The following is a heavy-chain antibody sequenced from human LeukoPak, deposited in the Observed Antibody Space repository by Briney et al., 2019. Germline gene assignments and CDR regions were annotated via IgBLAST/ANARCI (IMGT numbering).Heavy chain of an antibody. D-gene: IGHD3-16*01. V-gene: IGHV4-39*01. Sequence: SETLSLTCTVSGDSISSGSFYWGWIRQPPGKGLEWIGSIYYSGSTYYNPSLKSRVTISVDTSKNQFSLKLSSVTAADTAVYYCARHSRGITFGVVLEYWGQGTLVTASS. CDR3: ARHSRGITFGVVLEY. J-gene: IGHJ4*02. CDR1: GDSISSGSFY. CDR2: IYYSGST.